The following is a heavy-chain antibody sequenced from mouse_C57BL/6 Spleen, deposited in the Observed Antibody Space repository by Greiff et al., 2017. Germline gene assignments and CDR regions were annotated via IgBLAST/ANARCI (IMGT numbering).Heavy chain of an antibody. J-gene: IGHJ1*03. CDR3: TTGTPYGNYGRGV. Sequence: EVKLMESGAELVRPGASVKLSCTASGFNIKDDYMHWVKQRPEQGLEWIGWIDPENGDTEYASKFQGKATITADTSSNTAYLQLSSLTSEDTAVYYCTTGTPYGNYGRGVWGTGTTVTVSS. CDR1: GFNIKDDY. CDR2: IDPENGDT. V-gene: IGHV14-4*01. D-gene: IGHD2-1*01.